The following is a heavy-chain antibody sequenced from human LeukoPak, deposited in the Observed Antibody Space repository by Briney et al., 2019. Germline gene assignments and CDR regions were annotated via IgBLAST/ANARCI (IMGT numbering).Heavy chain of an antibody. V-gene: IGHV1-8*03. CDR1: GYTFTRYD. Sequence: ASVKVSCKASGYTFTRYDINWVRQATGQGLEWMGWMNPKSGNTGHAQKFQGRVTITRDTSISTAYMELRSLRSDDTAVYYCARDQGVSLTGYIGFDPWGQGTLVTVSS. J-gene: IGHJ5*02. D-gene: IGHD3-9*01. CDR3: ARDQGVSLTGYIGFDP. CDR2: MNPKSGNT.